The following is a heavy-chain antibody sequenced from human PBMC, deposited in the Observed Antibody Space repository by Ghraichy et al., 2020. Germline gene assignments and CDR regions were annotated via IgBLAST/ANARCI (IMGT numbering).Heavy chain of an antibody. CDR1: GFVFTSYP. CDR2: ISYDGSDK. Sequence: GGSLRLSCAASGFVFTSYPMHWVRQAPGKGLEWVAVISYDGSDKYYADSVKGRFTISRDNSKITVYLQMNSLRGEDTAVYYCARDWDFWRFGYYMDVWGKGTMVTVSS. V-gene: IGHV3-30*04. CDR3: ARDWDFWRFGYYMDV. D-gene: IGHD3-3*01. J-gene: IGHJ6*03.